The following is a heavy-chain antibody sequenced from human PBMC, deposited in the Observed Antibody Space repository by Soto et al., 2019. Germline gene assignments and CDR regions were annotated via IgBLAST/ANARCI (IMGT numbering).Heavy chain of an antibody. D-gene: IGHD1-1*01. J-gene: IGHJ6*02. Sequence: QVQLVQSGAEVKKPGSSVKVSCKASGGTFSTSAISWVRQAPGQGLEWVGGIMPVFPTPDYAQKFQGRVIITADESTTTAYLELTSLRADDTAVYYCARDIDRLQLGGNYYYILDVWGQGTAITVSS. CDR1: GGTFSTSA. V-gene: IGHV1-69*12. CDR3: ARDIDRLQLGGNYYYILDV. CDR2: IMPVFPTP.